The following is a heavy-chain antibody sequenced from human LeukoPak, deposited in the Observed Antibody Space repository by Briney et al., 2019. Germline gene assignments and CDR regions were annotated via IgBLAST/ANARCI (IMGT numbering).Heavy chain of an antibody. D-gene: IGHD6-13*01. CDR3: AGSSSSWYQVY. CDR1: GGSISSSSYY. CDR2: IYYRGST. J-gene: IGHJ4*02. Sequence: SETLSLTCTVSGGSISSSSYYSGWIRPPPGKGLEWIGCIYYRGSTYYNPSLKSRVTISVDTSKNQFSLKLSSVTAADTAVYYCAGSSSSWYQVYWGQGTLVTVSS. V-gene: IGHV4-39*01.